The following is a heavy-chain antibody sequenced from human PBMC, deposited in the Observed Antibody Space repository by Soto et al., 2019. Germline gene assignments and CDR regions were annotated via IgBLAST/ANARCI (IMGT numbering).Heavy chain of an antibody. CDR1: GGSISSSSYY. J-gene: IGHJ5*02. Sequence: QLQLQESGPGLVKPSETLSLTCTVSGGSISSSSYYWGWIRQPPGKGLEWIGSIYYSGSTYYNPSLKSRVTISVDTSKNQFSLKLSSVTPADTAVYYCARTHHIWSGYYTGSAISPWGQGTLVTVSS. CDR3: ARTHHIWSGYYTGSAISP. D-gene: IGHD3-3*01. CDR2: IYYSGST. V-gene: IGHV4-39*01.